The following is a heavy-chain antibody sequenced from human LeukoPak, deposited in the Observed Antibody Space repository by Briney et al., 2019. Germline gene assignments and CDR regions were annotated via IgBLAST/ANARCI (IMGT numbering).Heavy chain of an antibody. V-gene: IGHV1-8*03. J-gene: IGHJ4*02. Sequence: ASVKVSCKASGYTFTSYDINWVRQATGQGLEWMGWMNPNSGNTGYAQKFQGRVTITRNTSISTAYMELSSLRSEDTAVYYCARSPLYDFWSGYGYWGQGTLVTVSS. CDR1: GYTFTSYD. CDR3: ARSPLYDFWSGYGY. D-gene: IGHD3-3*01. CDR2: MNPNSGNT.